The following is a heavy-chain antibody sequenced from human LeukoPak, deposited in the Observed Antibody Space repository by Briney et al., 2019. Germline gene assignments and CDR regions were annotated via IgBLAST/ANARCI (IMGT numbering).Heavy chain of an antibody. D-gene: IGHD3-16*01. Sequence: SETLSLTCTVSGGSISSYYWSWIRQPAGMGLEWIGRIYTSGSTNYNPSLKSRVTMSVDTSKNQFSLKLSSVTAADTAVYYCARSITSYYYYYMDVWGKGTTVTVSS. CDR1: GGSISSYY. CDR2: IYTSGST. J-gene: IGHJ6*03. V-gene: IGHV4-4*07. CDR3: ARSITSYYYYYMDV.